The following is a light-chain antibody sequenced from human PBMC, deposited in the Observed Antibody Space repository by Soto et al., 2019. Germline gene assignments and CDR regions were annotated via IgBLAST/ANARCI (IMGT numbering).Light chain of an antibody. CDR3: QQYGSSRWT. Sequence: EIVLTQSPGTLSLSPGERATLSCRASQSVSSIYLAWYQQKPGQAPRLLIYGASSRATGIPDRFSGSGSGTEFTLTISRLEPGDFAVYYCQQYGSSRWTFGQGTKVEI. J-gene: IGKJ1*01. V-gene: IGKV3-20*01. CDR2: GAS. CDR1: QSVSSIY.